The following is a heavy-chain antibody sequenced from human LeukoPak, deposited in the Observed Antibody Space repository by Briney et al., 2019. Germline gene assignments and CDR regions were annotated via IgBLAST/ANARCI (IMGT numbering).Heavy chain of an antibody. V-gene: IGHV3-21*01. CDR1: GFTFSRYS. CDR2: ISTSSSFI. D-gene: IGHD1-26*01. Sequence: PGGSLRLSCAGSGFTFSRYSMNWIRQAPGKGLEWVSSISTSSSFIDYADSVKGRFTISRDNAKDSLHLQMDSLRADDTAVYYCVRDGIVGASYYFDFWGQGTLVTVSS. CDR3: VRDGIVGASYYFDF. J-gene: IGHJ4*02.